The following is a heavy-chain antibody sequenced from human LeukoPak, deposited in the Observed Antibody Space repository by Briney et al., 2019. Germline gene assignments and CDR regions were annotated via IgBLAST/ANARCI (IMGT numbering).Heavy chain of an antibody. D-gene: IGHD6-19*01. Sequence: GGSLRLSCAASGFTFSSYWMHWVRQAPGKGLVWVSRINSDGSSTSYADSVKGRFTISRDNAKNTLYLQMNSLRAEDTAVYYCARVIVSRMAVGYNWFDPWGQGTLVTVSS. J-gene: IGHJ5*02. V-gene: IGHV3-74*01. CDR1: GFTFSSYW. CDR2: INSDGSST. CDR3: ARVIVSRMAVGYNWFDP.